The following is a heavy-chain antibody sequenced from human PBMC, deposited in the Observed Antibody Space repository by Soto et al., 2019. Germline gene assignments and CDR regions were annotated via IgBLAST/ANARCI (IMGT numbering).Heavy chain of an antibody. J-gene: IGHJ6*02. V-gene: IGHV1-69*01. Sequence: QVQLVQSGAEVKKPGSSVKVSCKTSGVSFNNNGSGWVRQAPGHGLEWMGGVSPPFRTSNYARKFQGRISITADASTGTVTMELSRLTSEDTAQYYCARVSYYGSGSYSPYGMDVWGQGTTVTVSS. CDR2: VSPPFRTS. CDR3: ARVSYYGSGSYSPYGMDV. D-gene: IGHD3-10*01. CDR1: GVSFNNNG.